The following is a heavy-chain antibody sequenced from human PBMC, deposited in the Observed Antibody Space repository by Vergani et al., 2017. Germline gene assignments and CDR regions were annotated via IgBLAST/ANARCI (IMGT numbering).Heavy chain of an antibody. CDR2: ISGSGGST. CDR3: AKDSDEVWSGCGGHLGAWFDP. D-gene: IGHD3-3*01. J-gene: IGHJ5*02. V-gene: IGHV3-23*01. CDR1: GFTFSSYA. Sequence: EVQLLESGGGLVQPGGSLRLSCAASGFTFSSYAMSWVRQAPGKGLEWVSAISGSGGSTYYADSVKGRFTISRDNSKNTLSLQMNSLRAEDSAVDYCAKDSDEVWSGCGGHLGAWFDPWGQGTLVTVSS.